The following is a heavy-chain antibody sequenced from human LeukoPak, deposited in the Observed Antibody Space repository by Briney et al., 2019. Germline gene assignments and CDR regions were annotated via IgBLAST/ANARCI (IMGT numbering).Heavy chain of an antibody. V-gene: IGHV3-66*02. J-gene: IGHJ4*02. D-gene: IGHD3-22*01. CDR2: IYSGGST. CDR3: ARDPDYDSSGYQPGVFDY. CDR1: GFTVSSNY. Sequence: GSLRLSCAASGFTVSSNYMSWVRQAPGKGLEWVSVIYSGGSTYYADSVKGRFTISRDNSKNTLYLQMNSLRAEDTAVYYCARDPDYDSSGYQPGVFDYWDQGTLVTISS.